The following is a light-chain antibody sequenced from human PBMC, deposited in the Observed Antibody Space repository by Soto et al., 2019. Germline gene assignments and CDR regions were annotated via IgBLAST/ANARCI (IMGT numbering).Light chain of an antibody. Sequence: DIQMTQAPSTLSASVRDRVTITCRASQSISTWLAWYQQKAGKAPKLLIYKASSLEGGVPSRFSGSVSGTEFNITISSLQPDDFATYYCQQYDTYPLTFGGGTTVDIK. V-gene: IGKV1-5*03. CDR2: KAS. CDR1: QSISTW. CDR3: QQYDTYPLT. J-gene: IGKJ4*01.